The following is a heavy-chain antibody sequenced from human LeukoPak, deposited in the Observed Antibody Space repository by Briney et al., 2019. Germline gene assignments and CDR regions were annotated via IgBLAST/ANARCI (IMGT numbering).Heavy chain of an antibody. CDR1: GFTFSSYW. CDR3: ARYSAYDDHFDY. CDR2: ISISSTYI. J-gene: IGHJ4*02. V-gene: IGHV3-21*06. Sequence: GGSLRLSCAASGFTFSSYWMSWVRQAPGKGLEFVSSISISSTYIRYADSLKGRFTVSRDNAKNSLYLHINSLRAEDTAVYYCARYSAYDDHFDYWGQGTLVTVSS. D-gene: IGHD5-12*01.